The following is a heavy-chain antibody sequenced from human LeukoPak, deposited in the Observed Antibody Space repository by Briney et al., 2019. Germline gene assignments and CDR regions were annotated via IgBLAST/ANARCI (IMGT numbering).Heavy chain of an antibody. V-gene: IGHV1-46*01. Sequence: ASVKVSCKASGYTFTSYYMHWVRQAPGQGLEWMGIVNPSGGSTSYAQKFQGRVTMTRDTSTSTVYMELSSLRSEDTAVYYCARSRLEYAFDYWGQGTLVTVSS. CDR2: VNPSGGST. J-gene: IGHJ4*02. CDR1: GYTFTSYY. D-gene: IGHD2-2*01. CDR3: ARSRLEYAFDY.